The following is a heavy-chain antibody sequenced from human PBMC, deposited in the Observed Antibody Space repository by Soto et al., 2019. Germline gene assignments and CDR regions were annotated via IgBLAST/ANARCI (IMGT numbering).Heavy chain of an antibody. CDR1: GGTFNRHS. CDR3: ARIFAAAIIPSFDP. D-gene: IGHD6-13*01. V-gene: IGHV1-69*06. J-gene: IGHJ5*02. CDR2: VIPIFGTA. Sequence: SVKVSCKTSGGTFNRHSITWVRQAPGQGLEWMGAVIPIFGTANYAQKFQGRVTITADISTSTAYMELTSLRSDDTAVYYCARIFAAAIIPSFDPWGQGTLVTVSS.